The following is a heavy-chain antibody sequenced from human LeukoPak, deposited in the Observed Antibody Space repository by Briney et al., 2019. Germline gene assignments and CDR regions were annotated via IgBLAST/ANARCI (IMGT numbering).Heavy chain of an antibody. D-gene: IGHD5-18*01. CDR1: GGSVSSGSYY. CDR2: IYYSGST. J-gene: IGHJ4*02. CDR3: ARTGYSYARSDY. Sequence: SETLSLTCTVSGGSVSSGSYYWSWVRQPPGTGLEWIGYIYYSGSTNYNPSLKSRVTISVDTSKNQFSLKLSSVTAADTAVYYCARTGYSYARSDYWGQGTLVTVSS. V-gene: IGHV4-61*01.